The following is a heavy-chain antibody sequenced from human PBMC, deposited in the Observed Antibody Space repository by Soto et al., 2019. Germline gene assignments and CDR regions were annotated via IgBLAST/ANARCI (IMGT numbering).Heavy chain of an antibody. CDR3: TRRWGTYFDF. CDR1: GGSISSYY. CDR2: IYYSGST. V-gene: IGHV4-59*01. J-gene: IGHJ4*02. Sequence: SETLSLTCTVSGGSISSYYWSWIRQPPGKGLEWIGYIYYSGSTDYDPSLKSRVTISVDTSKNQFSLKLSSVTAADTAVYYCTRRWGTYFDFWGQGTLVTVSS. D-gene: IGHD7-27*01.